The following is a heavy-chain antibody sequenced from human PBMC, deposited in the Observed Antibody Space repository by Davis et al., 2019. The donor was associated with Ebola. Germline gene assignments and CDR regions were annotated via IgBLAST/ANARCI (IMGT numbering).Heavy chain of an antibody. CDR3: ARDERITMIVVVSLVG. V-gene: IGHV1-46*01. D-gene: IGHD3-22*01. Sequence: ASVKVSCKASGYTSTSYYMHWVRQAPGQGLEWMGIINPSGGSTSYAQKFQGRVTITADKSTSTAYMELSSLRSEDTAVYYCARDERITMIVVVSLVGWGQGTLVTVSS. J-gene: IGHJ4*02. CDR2: INPSGGST. CDR1: GYTSTSYY.